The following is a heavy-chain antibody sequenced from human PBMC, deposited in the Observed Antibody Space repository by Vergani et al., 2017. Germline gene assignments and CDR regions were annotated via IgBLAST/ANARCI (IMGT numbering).Heavy chain of an antibody. D-gene: IGHD6-13*01. V-gene: IGHV3-11*01. J-gene: IGHJ6*03. CDR3: ARKTNYSGYSSSWYFRVEYYYYYMDV. CDR2: ISSSGSTI. CDR1: GFTFSDYY. Sequence: QVQLVESGGGLVKPGGSLRLSCAASGFTFSDYYMSWIRQAPGKGLEWASYISSSGSTIYYADSVKGRFTISRDNAKNSLYLQMNSLRAEDTAVYYCARKTNYSGYSSSWYFRVEYYYYYMDVWGKGTTVTVSS.